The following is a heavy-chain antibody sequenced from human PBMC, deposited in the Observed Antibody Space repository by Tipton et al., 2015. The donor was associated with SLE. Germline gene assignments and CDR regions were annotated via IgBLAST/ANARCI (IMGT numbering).Heavy chain of an antibody. CDR1: GFTFSSYG. J-gene: IGHJ4*02. CDR2: IWYDGSNK. CDR3: ARDRAVAGTGLDY. D-gene: IGHD6-19*01. V-gene: IGHV3-33*01. Sequence: SLRLSCAASGFTFSSYGMHWVRQAPGKGLEWVAVIWYDGSNKYYADSVKGRFTISRDNSKNTPYLQMNSLRAEDTAVYYCARDRAVAGTGLDYWGQGTLVTVSS.